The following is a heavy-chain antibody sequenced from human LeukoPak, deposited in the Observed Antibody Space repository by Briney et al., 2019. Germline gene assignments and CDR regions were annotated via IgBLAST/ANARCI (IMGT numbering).Heavy chain of an antibody. D-gene: IGHD3-10*01. CDR3: ARSGRRGGMKDFDY. CDR2: INPSGGST. Sequence: ASVKVSCKASGYTFTSYYMHWVRQAPGQGLEWMGIINPSGGSTSYAQKFQGRVTITTDESTSTACMELSSLRSEDTAVYYCARSGRRGGMKDFDYWGQGTLVTVSS. J-gene: IGHJ4*02. V-gene: IGHV1-46*01. CDR1: GYTFTSYY.